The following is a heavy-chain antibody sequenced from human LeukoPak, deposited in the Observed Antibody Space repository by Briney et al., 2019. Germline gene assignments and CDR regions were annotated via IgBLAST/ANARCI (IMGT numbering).Heavy chain of an antibody. V-gene: IGHV1-69*05. J-gene: IGHJ4*02. CDR1: GGTFSSYA. Sequence: SVKVSCKASGGTFSSYAISWVRQAPGQGLEWTGGIIPIFGTANYAQKFQGRVTITTDESTSTAYMELSSLRSEDTAVYYCARAGGRTPYSSAPLYYFDYWGQGTLVTVSS. CDR3: ARAGGRTPYSSAPLYYFDY. D-gene: IGHD6-25*01. CDR2: IIPIFGTA.